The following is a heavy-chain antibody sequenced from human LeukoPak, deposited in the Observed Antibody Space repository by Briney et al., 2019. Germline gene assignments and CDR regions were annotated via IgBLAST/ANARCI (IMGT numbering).Heavy chain of an antibody. CDR1: GVTLSNYE. CDR3: ARPPGMTAAFDI. D-gene: IGHD1-1*01. V-gene: IGHV3-48*03. Sequence: GGSLRLSCVASGVTLSNYEMNWVRQVPGKGLEWISYSTSSGNTVYYADSVKGRFTTSRDNAKNSLYLQMNSLRVEDTAVYYCARPPGMTAAFDIWGRETKVTVSS. J-gene: IGHJ3*02. CDR2: STSSGNTV.